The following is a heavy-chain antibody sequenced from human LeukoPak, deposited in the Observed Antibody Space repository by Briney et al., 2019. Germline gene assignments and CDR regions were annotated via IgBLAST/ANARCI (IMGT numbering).Heavy chain of an antibody. CDR3: ARSRRYIWNDVMAFDI. D-gene: IGHD1-20*01. Sequence: GESLKISCKGSGYSFTSYWIGWVRQMPGKGLEWMGITYPGDSDTRYSPSFQGQVTISADKSISTAYLQWSSLKASDTAMYYCARSRRYIWNDVMAFDIWGQGTMVTVSS. CDR2: TYPGDSDT. CDR1: GYSFTSYW. V-gene: IGHV5-51*01. J-gene: IGHJ3*02.